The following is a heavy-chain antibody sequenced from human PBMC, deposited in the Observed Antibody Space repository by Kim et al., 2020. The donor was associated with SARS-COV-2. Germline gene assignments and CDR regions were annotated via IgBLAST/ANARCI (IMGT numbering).Heavy chain of an antibody. V-gene: IGHV3-49*04. CDR2: IRRTADGGTT. CDR1: GITFGDYG. CDR3: SSCRYTSSWFPMDMD. Sequence: GGSLRLSCTSSGITFGDYGMSWVRQAPGKGLEWVGFIRRTADGGTTEYAATVKGRFTISRDDYKSIALLQMNRLKTEDTDMYYCSSCRYTSSWFPMDMDWGPGALGTVSS. D-gene: IGHD6-13*01. J-gene: IGHJ1*01.